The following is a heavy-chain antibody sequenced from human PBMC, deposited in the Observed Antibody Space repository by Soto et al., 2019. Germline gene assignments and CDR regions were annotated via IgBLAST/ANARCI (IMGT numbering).Heavy chain of an antibody. CDR2: SIPMLAIA. D-gene: IGHD6-19*01. CDR1: GGTFSRYT. J-gene: IGHJ4*02. V-gene: IGHV1-69*02. Sequence: SVKVSCKAPGGTFSRYTISWVRQAPGQGLEWMGRSIPMLAIANYAQKFQGRVTITADESTSTAYMELSSLRSEVTAVYYCARGRIAVAFHLGLDYWGQGTLVTVST. CDR3: ARGRIAVAFHLGLDY.